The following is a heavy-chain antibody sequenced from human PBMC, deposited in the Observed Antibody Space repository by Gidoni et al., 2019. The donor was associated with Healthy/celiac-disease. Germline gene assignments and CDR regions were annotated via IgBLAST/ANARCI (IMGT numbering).Heavy chain of an antibody. Sequence: QLQLQESGPGLVKPSETLSLTCTVSGDSISSRTYYWGWIRQPPGKGLEWIGIIYYSGSTYYSPSLKSRVAISVDTSNNHFSLRLSSVTAADTAMYYCARRIWNFYNFDYWGQGTLVTVSS. V-gene: IGHV4-39*02. D-gene: IGHD1-7*01. CDR1: GDSISSRTYY. CDR3: ARRIWNFYNFDY. CDR2: IYYSGST. J-gene: IGHJ4*02.